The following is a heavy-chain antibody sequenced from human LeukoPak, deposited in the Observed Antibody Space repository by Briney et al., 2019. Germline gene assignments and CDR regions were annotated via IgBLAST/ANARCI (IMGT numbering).Heavy chain of an antibody. J-gene: IGHJ4*02. D-gene: IGHD3-10*01. CDR1: GFTFSRFA. Sequence: PGGSLRLSCAASGFTFSRFAMYWVRQAPGKGLEWVATIIDNGDRTYYADSVRGRFTLSRDNSNNTLSLQMNSLRAEDTATYYCSKGITLVRGFTDFDYWGQGTLVTVSS. V-gene: IGHV3-23*01. CDR3: SKGITLVRGFTDFDY. CDR2: IIDNGDRT.